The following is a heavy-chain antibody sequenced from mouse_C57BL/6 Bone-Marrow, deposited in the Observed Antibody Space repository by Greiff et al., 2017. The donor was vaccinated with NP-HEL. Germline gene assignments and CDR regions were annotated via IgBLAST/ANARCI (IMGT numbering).Heavy chain of an antibody. Sequence: QVQLKESGPELVKPGASVKLSCKASGYTFTSYDINWVKQRPGQGLEWIGWIYPRDGSTKYNEKFKGKATLTVDTSSSTAYMELHSLTSEDSAVYFCARITTVVYFDYWGQGTTLTVSS. J-gene: IGHJ2*01. D-gene: IGHD1-1*01. CDR3: ARITTVVYFDY. CDR2: IYPRDGST. CDR1: GYTFTSYD. V-gene: IGHV1-85*01.